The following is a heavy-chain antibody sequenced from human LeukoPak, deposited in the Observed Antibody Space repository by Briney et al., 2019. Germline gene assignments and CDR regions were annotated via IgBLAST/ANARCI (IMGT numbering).Heavy chain of an antibody. CDR3: AKMRDSSCCTS. D-gene: IGHD3-22*01. J-gene: IGHJ5*02. CDR2: ISGSGGST. Sequence: GGSLRLSCAASGFTFSSYGMSWVRQAPGKGLEWVSAISGSGGSTYYADSVKGRFTISRDNSKNTLYLQMNSLRAEDTAVYYCAKMRDSSCCTSWGQGTLVTVSS. V-gene: IGHV3-23*01. CDR1: GFTFSSYG.